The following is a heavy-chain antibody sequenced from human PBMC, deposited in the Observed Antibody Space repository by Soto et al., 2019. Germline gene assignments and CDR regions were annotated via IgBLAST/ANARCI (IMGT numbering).Heavy chain of an antibody. J-gene: IGHJ4*02. CDR2: ISGSGGST. V-gene: IGHV3-23*01. CDR3: AKDSPGITIFGVVTPFDY. Sequence: GGSLRLSCAASGFTFSSYAMSWVRQAPGTGLEWVSAISGSGGSTYYADSVKGRFTISRDNSENTLYLQMNSLRAEDTAVYYCAKDSPGITIFGVVTPFDYWGQGTRVTVSS. D-gene: IGHD3-3*01. CDR1: GFTFSSYA.